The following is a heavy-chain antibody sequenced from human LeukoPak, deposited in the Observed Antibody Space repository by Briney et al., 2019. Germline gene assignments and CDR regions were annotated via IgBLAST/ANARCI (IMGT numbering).Heavy chain of an antibody. CDR1: GFTLSTCG. D-gene: IGHD5-24*01. V-gene: IGHV3-30*18. Sequence: GGSLRLPCAASGFTLSTCGMHWVRQAPGKGLEWVAMISHDGNSKQYADFAKGRFAISRDNSKNTLYLEMNSLRTEDTAVYHCAKDLYDNDWYNYFDPWGQGALVTVSS. CDR3: AKDLYDNDWYNYFDP. J-gene: IGHJ5*02. CDR2: ISHDGNSK.